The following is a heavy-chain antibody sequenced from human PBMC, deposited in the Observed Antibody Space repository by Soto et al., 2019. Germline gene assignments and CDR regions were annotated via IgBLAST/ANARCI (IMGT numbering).Heavy chain of an antibody. Sequence: ASVKVSCKASGYTFTSYGISWVRQAPGQGLEWMGWISAYNGNTNYAQKLQGRVTMTTDTSTSTAYMELRSLRSDDTAVYYCARTSWETYYYYGMDVWGQGTTVTVSS. CDR2: ISAYNGNT. V-gene: IGHV1-18*01. J-gene: IGHJ6*02. CDR1: GYTFTSYG. CDR3: ARTSWETYYYYGMDV. D-gene: IGHD2-2*01.